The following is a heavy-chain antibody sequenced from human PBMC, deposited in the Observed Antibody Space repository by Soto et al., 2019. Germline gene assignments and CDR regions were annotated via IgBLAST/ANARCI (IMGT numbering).Heavy chain of an antibody. J-gene: IGHJ6*02. Sequence: ASVKVSCKASGYTFTSYGISWVRQAPGQGLEWMGWISAYNGNTNYAQKLQGRVTMTTDTSTSTAYMELRSLRSDDTAVYYCARDDPPPPSEAGTDYYYYGMDVWGQGTTVTVSS. CDR3: ARDDPPPPSEAGTDYYYYGMDV. D-gene: IGHD6-13*01. CDR1: GYTFTSYG. V-gene: IGHV1-18*04. CDR2: ISAYNGNT.